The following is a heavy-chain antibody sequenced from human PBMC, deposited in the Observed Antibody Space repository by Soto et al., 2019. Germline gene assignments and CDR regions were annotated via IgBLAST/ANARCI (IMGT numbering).Heavy chain of an antibody. D-gene: IGHD6-13*01. CDR2: INHSGST. J-gene: IGHJ6*02. CDR3: ARGGRYRSSWTPRAYYYGMDV. V-gene: IGHV4-34*01. Sequence: PSETLSLTCAVYGGSFSGYYWSWIRQPPGKGLEWIGEINHSGSTNYNPSLKSRVTISVDTSKNQFSLKLSSVTAADTAVYYCARGGRYRSSWTPRAYYYGMDVWGQGTTVTVYS. CDR1: GGSFSGYY.